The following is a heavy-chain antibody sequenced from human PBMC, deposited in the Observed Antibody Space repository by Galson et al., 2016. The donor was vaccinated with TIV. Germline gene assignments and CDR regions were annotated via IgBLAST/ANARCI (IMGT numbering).Heavy chain of an antibody. J-gene: IGHJ6*02. CDR2: IDLSDSYT. CDR1: GHRFTSKW. V-gene: IGHV5-10-1*01. D-gene: IGHD3-3*01. CDR3: ATSRDIESLLEIYGMDV. Sequence: QSGAEVKKPGEPLRISCKGSGHRFTSKWISWVRQMPGKGLEWMGKIDLSDSYTNYSPSFQGHVTLSVDKSISTAYLQWSSLRASDTAMYYCATSRDIESLLEIYGMDVWGQGTTVTVSS.